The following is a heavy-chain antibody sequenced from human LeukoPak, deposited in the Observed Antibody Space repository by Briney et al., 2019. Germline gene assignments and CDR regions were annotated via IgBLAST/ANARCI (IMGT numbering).Heavy chain of an antibody. J-gene: IGHJ4*02. CDR1: GFTHSTYG. Sequence: GGSLRLSCAASGFTHSTYGMHWVRQAPGKRLEWVAVISFDGSKKYYADSVKGRFTISRDNSKNTLYLQMNSLRVEDTAVYYCAKGVLGATYLDYWGQGTLVTVSS. CDR2: ISFDGSKK. CDR3: AKGVLGATYLDY. V-gene: IGHV3-30*18. D-gene: IGHD1-26*01.